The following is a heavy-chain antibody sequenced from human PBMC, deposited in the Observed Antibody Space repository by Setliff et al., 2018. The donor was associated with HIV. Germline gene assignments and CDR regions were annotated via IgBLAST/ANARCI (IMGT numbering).Heavy chain of an antibody. CDR1: GYTFTTYY. CDR2: IIPSGGGGT. CDR3: ARDRVRITIFGVPSDPYYMDV. J-gene: IGHJ6*03. D-gene: IGHD3-3*01. Sequence: ASVKVSCKASGYTFTTYYMHWVRQAPGQGLEWMGGIIPSGGGGTNYAQKFQGRVTMTWDTSTSTVCMELSSLRSEDTAVYYCARDRVRITIFGVPSDPYYMDVWGKGTTVTVSS. V-gene: IGHV1-46*01.